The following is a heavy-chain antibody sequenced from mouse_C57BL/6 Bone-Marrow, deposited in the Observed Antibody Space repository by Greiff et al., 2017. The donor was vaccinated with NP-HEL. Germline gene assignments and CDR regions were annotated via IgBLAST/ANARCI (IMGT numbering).Heavy chain of an antibody. CDR2: IDPENGDT. CDR1: GFNIKDDY. D-gene: IGHD1-1*02. CDR3: TLYGSYY. J-gene: IGHJ2*01. Sequence: VHVKQSGAELVRPGASVKLSCTASGFNIKDDYMHWVKQRPEQGLEWIGWIDPENGDTEYASKFQGKATITADTSSNTAYLQLSSLTSEDTAVYYCTLYGSYYWGQGTTLTVSS. V-gene: IGHV14-4*01.